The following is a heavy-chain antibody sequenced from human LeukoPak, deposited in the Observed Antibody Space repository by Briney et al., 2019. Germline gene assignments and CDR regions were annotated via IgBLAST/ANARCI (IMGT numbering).Heavy chain of an antibody. V-gene: IGHV3-11*01. Sequence: GGSLRLSCAASGFTFSDYYMSWIRQAPGKGLEWVSFISSGAASIYYADSVKGRFTNSRDNAKNSLYLQINSLRAEDPAVYYCARHELLNFYYGMDVWGQGTTVIVS. J-gene: IGHJ6*02. CDR1: GFTFSDYY. D-gene: IGHD1-7*01. CDR2: ISSGAASI. CDR3: ARHELLNFYYGMDV.